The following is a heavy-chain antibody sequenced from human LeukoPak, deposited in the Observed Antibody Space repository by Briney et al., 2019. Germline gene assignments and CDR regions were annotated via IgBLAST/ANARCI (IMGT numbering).Heavy chain of an antibody. CDR1: GFTFSHYA. CDR2: ISYDGSNK. J-gene: IGHJ4*02. V-gene: IGHV3-30-3*01. Sequence: GRSLRLSCAASGFTFSHYAIHWVRQAPGKGLEWVAVISYDGSNKLYADSVKGRFTLSRDNSKNTLSLQMNSLRPEDTAVYYCASGCSNYDSSGYCFEHWGQGTLATVSS. D-gene: IGHD3-22*01. CDR3: ASGCSNYDSSGYCFEH.